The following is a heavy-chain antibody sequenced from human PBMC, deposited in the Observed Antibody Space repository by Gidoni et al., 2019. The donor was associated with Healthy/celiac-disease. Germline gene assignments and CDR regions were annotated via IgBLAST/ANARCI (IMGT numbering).Heavy chain of an antibody. J-gene: IGHJ5*02. CDR1: GFTFSSYA. CDR2: ISSNGGST. D-gene: IGHD1-7*01. CDR3: LYRAVGLTGTTEGPNWFDP. Sequence: EVQLVESGGGLVQTGGSLRLSCSASGFTFSSYALHWVRQAPGKGLEYVSAISSNGGSTYYADSVKGRFTISRDNSKNTLYLQMSSLRAEDTAVYYCLYRAVGLTGTTEGPNWFDPWGQGTLVTVSS. V-gene: IGHV3-64D*08.